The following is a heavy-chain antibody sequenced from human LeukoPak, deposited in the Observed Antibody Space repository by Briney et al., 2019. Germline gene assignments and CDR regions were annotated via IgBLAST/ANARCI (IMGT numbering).Heavy chain of an antibody. CDR2: ISYDGSNK. Sequence: GGSLRLSCAASGFTFSSHGMHWVRQAPGKGLEWVAVISYDGSNKYYADSVKGRFTISRDNSKNTLYLQMNSLRAEDTAVYYCARSISVEGDAWGQGTLVTVSS. CDR1: GFTFSSHG. J-gene: IGHJ5*02. CDR3: ARSISVEGDA. D-gene: IGHD3-3*01. V-gene: IGHV3-30*06.